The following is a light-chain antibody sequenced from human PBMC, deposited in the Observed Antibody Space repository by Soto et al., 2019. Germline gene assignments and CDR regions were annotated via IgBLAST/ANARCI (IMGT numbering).Light chain of an antibody. CDR2: NAS. J-gene: IGKJ2*01. Sequence: DIQMTQSPSTLSSSVGDRVTITCRATQSIGKWLAWYQQKPGKAPKLLIYNASSLQSGVPSRFSGSGSGTEFTLTISSLQPDDFATYYCQQYNSFSRYTFGQGTKLEIK. CDR1: QSIGKW. CDR3: QQYNSFSRYT. V-gene: IGKV1-5*01.